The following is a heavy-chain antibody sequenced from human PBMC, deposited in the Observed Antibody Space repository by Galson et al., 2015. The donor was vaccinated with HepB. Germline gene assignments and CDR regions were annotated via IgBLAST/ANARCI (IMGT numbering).Heavy chain of an antibody. Sequence: SLRISCAASGFTCRSSAMSWVRQAGLGLEWVSPISGSAGKTFHADSVKGRFTIFRDNSKNTLYLQMSSLRAEDTAVYYCAKDLLWFGELGNYFDSWGQGTLVTVSS. V-gene: IGHV3-23*01. D-gene: IGHD3-10*01. CDR3: AKDLLWFGELGNYFDS. CDR2: ISGSAGKT. J-gene: IGHJ4*02. CDR1: GFTCRSSA.